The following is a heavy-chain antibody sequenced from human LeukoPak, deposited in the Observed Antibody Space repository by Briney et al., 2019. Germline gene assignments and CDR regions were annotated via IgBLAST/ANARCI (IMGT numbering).Heavy chain of an antibody. CDR1: GFTFSSYA. V-gene: IGHV3-7*01. CDR2: IKQDGSEK. J-gene: IGHJ4*02. Sequence: GGSLRLSCAASGFTFSSYAMSWVRQAPGKGLEWVANIKQDGSEKYYVDSVKGRFTISRDNAKNSLYLQMNSLRAEDTAVYYCARVVTDYYGSGPFPRPFDYWGQGTLVTVSS. CDR3: ARVVTDYYGSGPFPRPFDY. D-gene: IGHD3-10*01.